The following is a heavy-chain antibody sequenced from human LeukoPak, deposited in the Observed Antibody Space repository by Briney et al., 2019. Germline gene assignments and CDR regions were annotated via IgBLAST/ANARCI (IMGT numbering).Heavy chain of an antibody. CDR3: ALNRGSGWYFHY. J-gene: IGHJ4*02. V-gene: IGHV3-30*04. Sequence: GGSLRLSCAASGFTFSSYAMYWVRQAPGKGLQWVATILYDGSNKYYVDSVKGRFTISRDNSKNTLYLQMNSLGAEDTAVYYCALNRGSGWYFHYWGQGTLVTVSS. CDR2: ILYDGSNK. D-gene: IGHD6-19*01. CDR1: GFTFSSYA.